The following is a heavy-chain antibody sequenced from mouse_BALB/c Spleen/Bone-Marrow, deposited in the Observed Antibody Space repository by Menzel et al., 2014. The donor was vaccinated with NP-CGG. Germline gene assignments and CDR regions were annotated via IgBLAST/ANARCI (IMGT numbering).Heavy chain of an antibody. CDR2: INPSNGRT. CDR3: ARYDGPAWFAY. V-gene: IGHV1S81*02. CDR1: GYTFTSYW. D-gene: IGHD2-3*01. J-gene: IGHJ3*01. Sequence: QVQLQQSGAELVKPGASAKLSCKASGYTFTSYWIHWVKLRPGHGLEWIGEINPSNGRTNYNEKFKNKATLTVDKSSSTAYIQLSSLTSEDSAVYYRARYDGPAWFAYWGQGTLVTVS.